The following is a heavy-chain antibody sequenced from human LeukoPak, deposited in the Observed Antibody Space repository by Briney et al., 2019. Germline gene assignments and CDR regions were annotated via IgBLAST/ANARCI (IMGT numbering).Heavy chain of an antibody. V-gene: IGHV5-51*01. D-gene: IGHD6-13*01. J-gene: IGHJ4*02. CDR3: ARQSDIAAAATGDFDY. Sequence: GESLKISCKGSGYSFTSYWIGWVRQLPGKGLEWMGIIYPGDSDTRYSPSFQGQVTISADKSISTAYLQWSSLKASDTAMYYCARQSDIAAAATGDFDYWGQGTLVTVSS. CDR2: IYPGDSDT. CDR1: GYSFTSYW.